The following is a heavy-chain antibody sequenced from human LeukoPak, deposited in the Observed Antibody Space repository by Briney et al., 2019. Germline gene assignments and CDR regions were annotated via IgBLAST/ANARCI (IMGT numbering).Heavy chain of an antibody. CDR1: GGSISSYY. V-gene: IGHV4-59*01. D-gene: IGHD5-12*01. CDR2: IYYSGST. J-gene: IGHJ4*02. CDR3: ARGWGNGYDLGGGDY. Sequence: PSETLSLTCTVSGGSISSYYWSWIRQPPRKGLEWIGYIYYSGSTNYNPSLKSRVTISVDTSKNQFSLKLGSVTAADTAVYYCARGWGNGYDLGGGDYWGQGTLVTVSS.